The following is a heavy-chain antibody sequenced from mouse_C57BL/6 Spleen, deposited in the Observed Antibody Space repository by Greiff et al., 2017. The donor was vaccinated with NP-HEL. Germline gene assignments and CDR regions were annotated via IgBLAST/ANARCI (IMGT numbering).Heavy chain of an antibody. Sequence: EVQLVESGGGLVKPGGSLKLSCAASGFTFSDYGMHWVRQAPEKGLEWVAYISSGSSTIYYADTVKGRFTISRDNAKNTLFLQMTSLRSEDTAMYYCARPFITTVVAPYFDYWGQGTTLTVSS. D-gene: IGHD1-1*01. CDR3: ARPFITTVVAPYFDY. CDR2: ISSGSSTI. J-gene: IGHJ2*01. V-gene: IGHV5-17*01. CDR1: GFTFSDYG.